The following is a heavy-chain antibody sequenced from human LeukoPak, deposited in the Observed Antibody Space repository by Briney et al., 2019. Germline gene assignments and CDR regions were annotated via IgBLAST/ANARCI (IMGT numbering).Heavy chain of an antibody. J-gene: IGHJ6*02. D-gene: IGHD2-2*01. CDR2: ISDCGSP. CDR1: GGSTSSFF. V-gene: IGHV4-59*01. CDR3: ARENVVVEPSPNLFDEARRYYYCMDV. Sequence: SETLSLTCTVSGGSTSSFFWGCIRQPPGKGLEWIGYISDCGSPNYNPSLKSPVTISVDTSKTQFSLRLSSVTAADTAVYYCARENVVVEPSPNLFDEARRYYYCMDVWGQGTTVTVSS.